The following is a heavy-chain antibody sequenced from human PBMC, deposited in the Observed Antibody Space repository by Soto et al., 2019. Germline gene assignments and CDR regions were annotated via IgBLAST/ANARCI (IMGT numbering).Heavy chain of an antibody. CDR2: ISSSSSTI. J-gene: IGHJ4*02. Sequence: PGGSLRLSCAASGFTFSSYSMNWVRQAPGKGLEWVSYISSSSSTIYYADSVKGRFTISRDNAKNSLYLQMSSLRDEDTAVYYCAGMIVVVTNPPTFDDWGQGTLVTVSS. CDR1: GFTFSSYS. CDR3: AGMIVVVTNPPTFDD. V-gene: IGHV3-48*02. D-gene: IGHD3-22*01.